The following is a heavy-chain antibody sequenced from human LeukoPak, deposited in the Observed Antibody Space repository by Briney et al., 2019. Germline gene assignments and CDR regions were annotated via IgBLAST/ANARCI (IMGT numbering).Heavy chain of an antibody. CDR1: GGSVSSSNSY. V-gene: IGHV4-39*01. CDR2: IYYSGDT. D-gene: IGHD3-16*01. CDR3: ARHSTDMITLLDY. Sequence: KPSETLSLTCTVSGGSVSSSNSYWGWIRQPPGKGLDWIGSIYYSGDTYYNPSLKSRVTISVDASRNQFSLKLSSVTAADTAVYYCARHSTDMITLLDYWGQGTLVTVSS. J-gene: IGHJ4*02.